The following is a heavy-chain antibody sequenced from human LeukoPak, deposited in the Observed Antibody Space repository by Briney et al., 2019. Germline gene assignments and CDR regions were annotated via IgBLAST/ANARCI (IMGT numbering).Heavy chain of an antibody. CDR2: ISGSGDST. Sequence: PGGSLRLSCVASGFTFRSYAMSWVRQSPGKGLEWVSLISGSGDSTYYTDSVKGRFTISRDSSKNTLYLQMSSLRSEDTAVYYCAKVAFGSGWAHFDYWGQGTLVTVSS. V-gene: IGHV3-23*01. J-gene: IGHJ4*02. CDR1: GFTFRSYA. CDR3: AKVAFGSGWAHFDY. D-gene: IGHD6-19*01.